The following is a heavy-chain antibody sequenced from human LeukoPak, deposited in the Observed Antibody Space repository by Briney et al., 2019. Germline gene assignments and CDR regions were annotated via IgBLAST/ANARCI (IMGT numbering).Heavy chain of an antibody. Sequence: SETLSLTCTASGGSIRGYYWSWVRQPPGRGLEFIGHVHYTGSTYYNPSLKSRVAISLDTPKNQFPLELSSVTAADTAVYYCARYGFYHFDSWGQGTRVTVSS. J-gene: IGHJ4*02. D-gene: IGHD3-3*01. CDR2: VHYTGST. CDR1: GGSIRGYY. V-gene: IGHV4-59*01. CDR3: ARYGFYHFDS.